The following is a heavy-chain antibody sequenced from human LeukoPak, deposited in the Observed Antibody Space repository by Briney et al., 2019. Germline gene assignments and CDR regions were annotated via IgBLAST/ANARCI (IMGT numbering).Heavy chain of an antibody. CDR2: ISYDGGNK. D-gene: IGHD2-15*01. CDR3: AAYRLGYCSGGSCYSSDY. V-gene: IGHV3-30-3*01. CDR1: GFTFSSYA. J-gene: IGHJ4*02. Sequence: GGSLRLSCAASGFTFSSYAMDWVRQAPGKGLEWVAVISYDGGNKYYADSVKGRFTISRDNAKNSLYLQMNSLRAEDTAVYYCAAYRLGYCSGGSCYSSDYWGQGTLVTVSS.